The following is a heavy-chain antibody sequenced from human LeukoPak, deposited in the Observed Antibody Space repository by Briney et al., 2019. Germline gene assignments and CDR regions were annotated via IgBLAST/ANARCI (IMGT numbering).Heavy chain of an antibody. CDR2: ISYDGSNK. Sequence: GGSLRLSYAASGFTFSSYAMHWVRQAPGKGLEWVAVISYDGSNKYYADSVKGRFTISRDNSKNTLYLQMNSLRAEDTAVYYCATLIGFTVPSYGMDVWGQGTTVTVSS. J-gene: IGHJ6*02. CDR3: ATLIGFTVPSYGMDV. D-gene: IGHD4-17*01. V-gene: IGHV3-30-3*01. CDR1: GFTFSSYA.